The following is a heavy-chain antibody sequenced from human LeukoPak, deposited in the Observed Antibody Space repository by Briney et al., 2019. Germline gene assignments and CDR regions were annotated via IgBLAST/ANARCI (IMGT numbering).Heavy chain of an antibody. CDR3: ASNEWSGYYFDY. V-gene: IGHV4-39*01. Sequence: SETLSLTCTVSGGSISTSSYYWGWIRQPPGKGLEWIGSMYYSGSTYYNPSLKSRVTISVDTSKNQFSLKLSSVTAADTALYYCASNEWSGYYFDYWGQGTLVTVSS. CDR1: GGSISTSSYY. J-gene: IGHJ4*02. D-gene: IGHD3-3*01. CDR2: MYYSGST.